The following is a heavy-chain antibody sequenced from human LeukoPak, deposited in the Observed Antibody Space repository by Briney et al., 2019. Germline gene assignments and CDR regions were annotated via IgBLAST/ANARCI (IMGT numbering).Heavy chain of an antibody. V-gene: IGHV4-4*02. CDR2: IYHSGST. J-gene: IGHJ5*02. CDR3: ARVIFGGYSWFDP. Sequence: GSLRLSCAASGFTFSSNWMHWVRQAPGKGLEWIGYIYHSGSTYYNPSLKSRVTISVDRSKNQFSLKLSSVTAADTAVYYCARVIFGGYSWFDPWGQGTLVTVSS. D-gene: IGHD3-3*02. CDR1: GFTFSSNW.